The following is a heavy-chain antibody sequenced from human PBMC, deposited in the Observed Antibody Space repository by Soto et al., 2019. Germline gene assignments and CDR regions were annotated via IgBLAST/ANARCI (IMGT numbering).Heavy chain of an antibody. CDR2: ISYDGSNK. V-gene: IGHV3-30*18. CDR1: GFTFSSYG. CDR3: AKAPSGTTVNVLYY. D-gene: IGHD4-17*01. J-gene: IGHJ4*02. Sequence: QVQLVESGGGVVQPGRSLRLSCAASGFTFSSYGMHWVRQAPGTGLEWVAVISYDGSNKYYADSVKGRFTISRDKSKNTLYLQINSLRAEDTAVYYCAKAPSGTTVNVLYYGGQGTLVTFSS.